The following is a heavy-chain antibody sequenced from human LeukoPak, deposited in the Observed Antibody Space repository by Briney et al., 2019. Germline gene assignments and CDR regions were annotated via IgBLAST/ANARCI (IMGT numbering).Heavy chain of an antibody. CDR1: GFTFSSYS. CDR3: ARRRVSPSWYFDL. J-gene: IGHJ2*01. V-gene: IGHV3-21*01. CDR2: ISSSSSYI. D-gene: IGHD3-10*01. Sequence: PGGSLRLSCAASGFTFSSYSMNWVRQAPGKGLEWVSSISSSSSYIYYADSVKGRFTISRDNAKNSLYLQMNSLRAEDTAVYYCARRRVSPSWYFDLWGRGTLVTVSS.